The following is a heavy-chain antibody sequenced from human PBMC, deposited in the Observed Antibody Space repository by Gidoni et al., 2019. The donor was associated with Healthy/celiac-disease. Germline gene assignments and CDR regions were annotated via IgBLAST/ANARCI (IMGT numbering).Heavy chain of an antibody. D-gene: IGHD3-3*01. CDR3: ARDVLRFLEWPNWFDP. Sequence: EVQLVESGGGLVKPGGSLRLSCAASGFTFSSYSMNWVRQAPGKGLEWVSSISSSSSYIYYADSVKGRFTISRDNAKNSLYLQMNSLRAEDTAVYYCARDVLRFLEWPNWFDPWGQGTLVTVSS. CDR2: ISSSSSYI. CDR1: GFTFSSYS. V-gene: IGHV3-21*01. J-gene: IGHJ5*02.